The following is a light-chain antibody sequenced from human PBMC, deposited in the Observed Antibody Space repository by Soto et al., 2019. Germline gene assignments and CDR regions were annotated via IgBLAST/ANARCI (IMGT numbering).Light chain of an antibody. CDR2: EVT. J-gene: IGLJ2*01. CDR1: SSDVGAYNY. Sequence: QSVLTQPPSASGSPGQSVTISCTGTSSDVGAYNYVSWYQQHPGKAPRLVIYEVTKRPSGVPERFSGSKSGNTASLTVSALQADDEADYSCSSYSGAYTLVVFGGGTKLTVL. CDR3: SSYSGAYTLVV. V-gene: IGLV2-8*01.